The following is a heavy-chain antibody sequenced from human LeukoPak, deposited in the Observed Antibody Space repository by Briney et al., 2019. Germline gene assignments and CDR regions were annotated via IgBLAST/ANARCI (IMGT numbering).Heavy chain of an antibody. V-gene: IGHV1-69*13. CDR1: GGTFSSYA. J-gene: IGHJ5*02. CDR2: IIPIFGTA. Sequence: SVKVSCKASGGTFSSYAISWVRQAPGQGLEWMGGIIPIFGTANYAQKFQGRVTITADESTSTAYMELSSLRSEDTAVYYCARDLGPEYSSSQHPYWFDPWGQGTLVTVSS. D-gene: IGHD6-6*01. CDR3: ARDLGPEYSSSQHPYWFDP.